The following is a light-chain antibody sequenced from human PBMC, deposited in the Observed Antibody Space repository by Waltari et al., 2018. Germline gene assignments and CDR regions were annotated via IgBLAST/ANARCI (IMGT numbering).Light chain of an antibody. CDR2: AAS. CDR3: QQSYSTGFT. Sequence: DIQMTQSPSSLSASVGDRVTISCRASQVISSSLNWYQQKPGKAPKLLIYAASNLPTGVPSRFSGRGSGPNCTLPISDLQPEDFATYHCQQSYSTGFTFGPGTRLDLK. CDR1: QVISSS. J-gene: IGKJ3*01. V-gene: IGKV1-39*01.